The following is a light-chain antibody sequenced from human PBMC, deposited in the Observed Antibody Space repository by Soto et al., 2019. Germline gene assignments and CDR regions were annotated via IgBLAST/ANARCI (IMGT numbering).Light chain of an antibody. J-gene: IGKJ1*01. CDR2: ATS. V-gene: IGKV1-39*01. CDR1: QTVSTY. CDR3: QQTYTTPRT. Sequence: DTQMTQSPSSLSASVGDRISITCRASQTVSTYLNWYQQKPGKAPTLLISATSTLQSGVPSRFSGSGSGTEFTLTITSPQPEDFATYYCQQTYTTPRTFGQGTKVAIK.